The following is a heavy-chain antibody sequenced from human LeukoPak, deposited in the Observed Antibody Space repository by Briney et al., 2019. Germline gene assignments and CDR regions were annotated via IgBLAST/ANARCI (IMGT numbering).Heavy chain of an antibody. J-gene: IGHJ3*02. V-gene: IGHV3-7*01. CDR1: RFTFSHYG. Sequence: GGSLRLSCAASRFTFSHYGMHWVRQAPGKGLEWVANIKQDGSEKYYVDSVKGRFTISRDNAKNSLYLQMNSLRAEDTAVYYCARDPRDLSVAVTVAFDIWGQGTMVTVSS. CDR2: IKQDGSEK. CDR3: ARDPRDLSVAVTVAFDI. D-gene: IGHD6-19*01.